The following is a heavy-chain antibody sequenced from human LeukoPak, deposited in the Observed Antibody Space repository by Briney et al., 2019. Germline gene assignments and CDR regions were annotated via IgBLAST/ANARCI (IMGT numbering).Heavy chain of an antibody. Sequence: PGGSLRLSCTASGFTFSSHWMTWVRQPPGKGLEWVANIKQDGSSKYYVDSVKGRFTISRDYTKNALYLQMNSLRADDTAVYFCARDSTWLLDYWGQGTLITVSS. D-gene: IGHD6-19*01. CDR2: IKQDGSSK. V-gene: IGHV3-7*03. J-gene: IGHJ4*02. CDR3: ARDSTWLLDY. CDR1: GFTFSSHW.